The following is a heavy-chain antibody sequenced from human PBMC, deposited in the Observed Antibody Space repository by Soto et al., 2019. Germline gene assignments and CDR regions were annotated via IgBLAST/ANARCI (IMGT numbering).Heavy chain of an antibody. J-gene: IGHJ3*02. CDR2: IIPILGIA. D-gene: IGHD2-15*01. CDR1: GGTFSSYT. CDR3: ARDQAVCSGGSCYAAFDI. V-gene: IGHV1-69*04. Sequence: QVQLVHSGAEVKKPGSSVKVSCKASGGTFSSYTISWVRQAPGQGLEWMGRIIPILGIANYAQKFQGRVTITADKSTSTAYMELSSLRSEDTAVYYCARDQAVCSGGSCYAAFDIWGQGTMVTVSS.